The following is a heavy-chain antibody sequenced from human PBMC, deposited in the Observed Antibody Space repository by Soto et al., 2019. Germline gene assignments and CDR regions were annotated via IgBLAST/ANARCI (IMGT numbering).Heavy chain of an antibody. CDR3: ARPYDSSDYYGGGMDV. CDR1: GCTFNNNA. J-gene: IGHJ6*02. Sequence: RASVKVSCKASGCTFNNNAISWVRQAPGQGLEWMGGIIPILGTANYAQKFRGRVTITADESTSTGYMDLSSLRSEDTAVYYCARPYDSSDYYGGGMDVWGQGTTVTVSS. V-gene: IGHV1-69*13. D-gene: IGHD3-22*01. CDR2: IIPILGTA.